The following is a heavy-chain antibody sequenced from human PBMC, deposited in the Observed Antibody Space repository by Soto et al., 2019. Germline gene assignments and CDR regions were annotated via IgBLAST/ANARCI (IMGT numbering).Heavy chain of an antibody. CDR2: IYGGGIGP. CDR1: GFTFSDFA. D-gene: IGHD2-2*03. J-gene: IGHJ4*02. Sequence: EVQVLESGGGLVQPGGSLRLSCAATGFTFSDFAMSWVRQAPGKGLEWVSRIYGGGIGPHYADSVKGRVTISRDNSKNTLYLQMNSLRAEDTAVYYCAKMEGMDPWAYSFDYWGQGTLVTVSS. V-gene: IGHV3-23*01. CDR3: AKMEGMDPWAYSFDY.